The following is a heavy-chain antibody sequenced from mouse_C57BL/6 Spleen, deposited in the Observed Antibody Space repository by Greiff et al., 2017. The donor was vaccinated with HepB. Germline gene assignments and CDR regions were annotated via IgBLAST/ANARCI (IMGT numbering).Heavy chain of an antibody. CDR2: IDPSDSYT. V-gene: IGHV1-50*01. D-gene: IGHD4-1*01. CDR1: GYTFTSYW. Sequence: QVQLQQPGAELVKPGASVKLSCKASGYTFTSYWMQWVKQRPGQGLEWIGVIDPSDSYTNYNQKFKGKATLTVDTSSSTAYMQLSSLTSEDAAVYYCARNGKPGYFDVWGTGTTVTVSS. J-gene: IGHJ1*03. CDR3: ARNGKPGYFDV.